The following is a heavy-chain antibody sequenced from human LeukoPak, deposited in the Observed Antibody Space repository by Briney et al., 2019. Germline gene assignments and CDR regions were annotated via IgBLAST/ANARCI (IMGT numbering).Heavy chain of an antibody. D-gene: IGHD3-22*01. CDR3: AKRSSGYHLDY. V-gene: IGHV3-23*01. CDR1: GFTFSSYG. J-gene: IGHJ4*02. CDR2: ISGSGGST. Sequence: EGSLRLSCAASGFTFSSYGMSWVRQAPGKGLEWVSAISGSGGSTYYADSVKGRFTISRDNSKNSLYLQMNSLRAEDPAVYYCAKRSSGYHLDYWGQGTLVSVSS.